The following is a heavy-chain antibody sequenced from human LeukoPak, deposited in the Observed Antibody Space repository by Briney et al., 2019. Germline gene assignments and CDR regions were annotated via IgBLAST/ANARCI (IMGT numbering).Heavy chain of an antibody. CDR1: GFTFSSYW. CDR2: INSDGSST. V-gene: IGHV3-74*01. CDR3: ARGPSGWGSLDS. J-gene: IGHJ4*02. D-gene: IGHD7-27*01. Sequence: GGSLRLSCAASGFTFSSYWMHWVRQAPGKGLVWVSRINSDGSSTNYADSVKGRFTISRDNAKNTLYLQVKSLRAEHTAVYYCARGPSGWGSLDSWGQGTLVTVSS.